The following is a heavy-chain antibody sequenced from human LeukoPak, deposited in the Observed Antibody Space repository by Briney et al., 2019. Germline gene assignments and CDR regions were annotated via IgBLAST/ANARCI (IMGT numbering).Heavy chain of an antibody. CDR2: IKQDGSEK. V-gene: IGHV3-7*01. D-gene: IGHD2/OR15-2a*01. CDR3: ARDPLPMDPETFDY. J-gene: IGHJ4*02. Sequence: QPGGSLRLSCAASGFTFSSYWMSWVRQAPGKGLEWVANIKQDGSEKYYVDSVKGRFTISRDNAQNSLYLQMNSLRAEDTAVYYCARDPLPMDPETFDYWGQGTLVTVSS. CDR1: GFTFSSYW.